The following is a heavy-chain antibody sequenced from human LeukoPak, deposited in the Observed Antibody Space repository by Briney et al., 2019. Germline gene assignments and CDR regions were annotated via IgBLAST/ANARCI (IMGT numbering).Heavy chain of an antibody. Sequence: ASVKVSCKASGYTFTGYYMHWVRQAPGQGLEWMGWINPNSGGTNYAQKFQGRVTMTRDTSISTAYMELSRLRSDDTAVYYCARANFDWLFSSDYWGQGTLVTVSS. CDR1: GYTFTGYY. CDR2: INPNSGGT. V-gene: IGHV1-2*02. CDR3: ARANFDWLFSSDY. J-gene: IGHJ4*02. D-gene: IGHD3-9*01.